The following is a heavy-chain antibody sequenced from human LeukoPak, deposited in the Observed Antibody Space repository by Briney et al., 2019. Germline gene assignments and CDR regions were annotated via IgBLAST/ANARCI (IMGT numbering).Heavy chain of an antibody. CDR1: GGTFSSYA. J-gene: IGHJ6*03. CDR2: MNPNSGNT. Sequence: ASVKVSCKASGGTFSSYAISWVRQAPGQGLEWMGWMNPNSGNTGYAQKLQGRVTMTRNTSISTAYMELSSLRSEDTAVYYCARGSYDSSGYYYYMDVWGKGTTVTISS. CDR3: ARGSYDSSGYYYYMDV. D-gene: IGHD3-22*01. V-gene: IGHV1-8*02.